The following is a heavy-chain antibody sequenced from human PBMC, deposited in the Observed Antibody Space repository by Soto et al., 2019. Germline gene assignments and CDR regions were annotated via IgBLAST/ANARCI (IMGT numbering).Heavy chain of an antibody. J-gene: IGHJ6*02. CDR3: ARGLDSSSSSAFGMDV. D-gene: IGHD6-6*01. CDR2: IYYSGST. Sequence: PSETLSLTCTVSGGAISSGGYYWSWIRQHPGKGLEWIGYIYYSGSTYYNPSLKSPVTISVDTSKNQFSLKLSSVTAADTAVYYCARGLDSSSSSAFGMDVWGQGTTVTVSS. V-gene: IGHV4-31*01. CDR1: GGAISSGGYY.